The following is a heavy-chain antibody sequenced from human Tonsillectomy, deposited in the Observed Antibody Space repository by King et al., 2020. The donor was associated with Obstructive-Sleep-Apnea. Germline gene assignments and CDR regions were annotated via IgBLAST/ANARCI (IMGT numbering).Heavy chain of an antibody. J-gene: IGHJ3*02. CDR2: IYSGDST. Sequence: VQLVESGGGLVQPGGSRRLSCAASGFTVSSIYMAWVRQAPGKGLECVSVIYSGDSTYSADSVKGGFTISRDNSKNTPYLQMNSLGAEDTAVYYCARGRHPGGAFDIGGQGKMISVSS. D-gene: IGHD6-25*01. CDR3: ARGRHPGGAFDI. V-gene: IGHV3-66*01. CDR1: GFTVSSIY.